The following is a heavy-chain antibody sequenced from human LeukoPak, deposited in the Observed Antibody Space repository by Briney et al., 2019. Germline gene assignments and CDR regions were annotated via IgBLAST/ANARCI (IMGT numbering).Heavy chain of an antibody. Sequence: NPSETLSLTCTVSGGSISSSSYYWGWIRQPPGKGLEWIGSIYYSGSTYYNPSLKSRVTISVDTSKNQFSLKLSSVTAADTAVYYCARVQRGRDYLDPPYYYYMDVWGKGTTVTISS. J-gene: IGHJ6*03. CDR2: IYYSGST. V-gene: IGHV4-39*07. CDR3: ARVQRGRDYLDPPYYYYMDV. CDR1: GGSISSSSYY. D-gene: IGHD1-26*01.